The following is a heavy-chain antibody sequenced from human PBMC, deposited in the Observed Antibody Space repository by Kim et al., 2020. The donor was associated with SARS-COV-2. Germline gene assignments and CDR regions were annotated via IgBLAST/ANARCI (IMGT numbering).Heavy chain of an antibody. V-gene: IGHV3-11*06. CDR3: ARGIVVVPAALYYFDY. Sequence: SVKGRLTISRDNAKNSLYLQMNSLRAEDTAVYYCARGIVVVPAALYYFDYWGQGTLVTVSS. J-gene: IGHJ4*02. D-gene: IGHD2-2*01.